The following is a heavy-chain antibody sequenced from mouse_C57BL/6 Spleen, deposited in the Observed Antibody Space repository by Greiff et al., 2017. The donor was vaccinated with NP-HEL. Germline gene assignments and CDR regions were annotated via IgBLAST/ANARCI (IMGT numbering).Heavy chain of an antibody. Sequence: EVQLQQSGPELVKPGASVKIPCKASGYTFTDYNMDWVKQSHGKSLEWIGDINPNNGGTIYNQKFKGKATLTVDKSSSTAYMELRSLTSEDTAVYYCVTAQARAWFAYWGQGTLVTVSA. V-gene: IGHV1-18*01. CDR3: VTAQARAWFAY. CDR2: INPNNGGT. CDR1: GYTFTDYN. J-gene: IGHJ3*01. D-gene: IGHD3-2*02.